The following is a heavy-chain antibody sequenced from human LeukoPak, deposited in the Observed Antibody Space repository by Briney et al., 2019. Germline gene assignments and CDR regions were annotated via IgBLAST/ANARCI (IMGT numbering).Heavy chain of an antibody. CDR3: ARPTLKGN. V-gene: IGHV3-53*01. Sequence: GGSLRLSCAASGFTFSNNYMIWVRQAPGKGLEWLSVIYSGGSTFYANSVKGRFTISRDNSKNTLYLQMNSLRAEDTAVYYCARPTLKGNWGQGTLVTVSS. D-gene: IGHD2/OR15-2a*01. J-gene: IGHJ4*02. CDR2: IYSGGST. CDR1: GFTFSNNY.